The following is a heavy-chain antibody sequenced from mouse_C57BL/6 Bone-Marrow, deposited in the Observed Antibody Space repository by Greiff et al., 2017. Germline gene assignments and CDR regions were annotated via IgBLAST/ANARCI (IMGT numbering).Heavy chain of an antibody. V-gene: IGHV10-1*01. CDR2: IRSKSNNYAT. CDR3: VRGNWDVAY. Sequence: DVMLVESGGGLVQPKGSLKLSCAASGFSFNTYAMNWVRQAPGKGLEWVARIRSKSNNYATYYADSVKDRFTISRDDSESMLYLQMNNLKTEDTAMYYCVRGNWDVAYWGQGTLVTVSA. CDR1: GFSFNTYA. D-gene: IGHD4-1*01. J-gene: IGHJ3*01.